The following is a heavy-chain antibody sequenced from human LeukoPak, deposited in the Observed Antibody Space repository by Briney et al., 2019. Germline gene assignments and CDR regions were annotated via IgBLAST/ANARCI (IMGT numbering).Heavy chain of an antibody. CDR2: IYSGGST. J-gene: IGHJ4*02. D-gene: IGHD6-13*01. CDR3: ARAGPSSSWHQFDY. Sequence: GGSLRLSCAASGFTVSRNYMSWVRQAPGKGLEWVSVIYSGGSTYYADSVKVRFTITRDNSKNTLYLQMNSLRAEDTAVYYCARAGPSSSWHQFDYWGQGTLVTVSS. CDR1: GFTVSRNY. V-gene: IGHV3-66*01.